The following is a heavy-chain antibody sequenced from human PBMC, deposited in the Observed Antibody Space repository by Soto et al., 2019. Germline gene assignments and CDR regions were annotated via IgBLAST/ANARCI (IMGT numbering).Heavy chain of an antibody. CDR3: ARVDTPGLYMAV. D-gene: IGHD2-2*02. Sequence: PGGSLILSCAASGFTFSTYTMNWVRQAPGKGLEWVSSISSGSSYIYYADSVKGRFTISRDNAKNSLYLQMNSLRAEDTAVYYCARVDTPGLYMAVWGKGTTVTVPS. CDR1: GFTFSTYT. V-gene: IGHV3-21*01. CDR2: ISSGSSYI. J-gene: IGHJ6*03.